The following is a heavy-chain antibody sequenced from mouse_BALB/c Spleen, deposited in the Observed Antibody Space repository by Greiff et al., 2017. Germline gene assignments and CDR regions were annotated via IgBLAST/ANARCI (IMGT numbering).Heavy chain of an antibody. CDR1: GFAFSSYD. V-gene: IGHV5-12-1*01. Sequence: EVKLMESGGGLVKPGGSLKLSCAASGFAFSSYDMSWVRQTPEKRLEWVAYISSGGGSTYYPDTVKGRFTISRDNAKNTLYLQMSSLKSEDTAMYYCARDRYDVGYAMDYWGQGTSVTVSS. CDR2: ISSGGGST. CDR3: ARDRYDVGYAMDY. D-gene: IGHD2-14*01. J-gene: IGHJ4*01.